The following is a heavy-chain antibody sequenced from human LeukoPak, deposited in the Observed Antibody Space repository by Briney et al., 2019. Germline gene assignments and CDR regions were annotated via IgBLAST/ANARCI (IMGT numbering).Heavy chain of an antibody. CDR1: GFTFSSYW. D-gene: IGHD3-10*01. J-gene: IGHJ4*02. V-gene: IGHV3-7*03. Sequence: GGSLRLSCAASGFTFSSYWMSWVRQAPGKGLEWVANIKQDGSEKYYVDSVKGRFTISRDNAKNSLYLQMNSLRAEDTAVYYCAKDHGTYYYGSGSYTGVYFDYWGQGTLVTVSS. CDR3: AKDHGTYYYGSGSYTGVYFDY. CDR2: IKQDGSEK.